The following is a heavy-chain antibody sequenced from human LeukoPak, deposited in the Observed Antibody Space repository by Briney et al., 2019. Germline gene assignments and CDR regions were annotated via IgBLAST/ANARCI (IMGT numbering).Heavy chain of an antibody. Sequence: GGSLRLSCAASGFTFDDYTMHWVRQAPGKGLEWVSLISWDGGSTYYADSVKGRFTISRDNSKNSLYLQMNSLRTEDTALYYCAKDKLGYCSSTSCYKSVSEYFQHWGQGTLVTVSS. CDR3: AKDKLGYCSSTSCYKSVSEYFQH. CDR1: GFTFDDYT. V-gene: IGHV3-43*01. D-gene: IGHD2-2*01. J-gene: IGHJ1*01. CDR2: ISWDGGST.